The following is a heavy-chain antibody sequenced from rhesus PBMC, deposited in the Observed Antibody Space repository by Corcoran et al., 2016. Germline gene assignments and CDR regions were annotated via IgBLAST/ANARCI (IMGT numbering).Heavy chain of an antibody. CDR2: ITSGGGST. CDR1: GFTFSSYA. Sequence: EVQLVETGGGLVQPGGSLRLSGAASGFTFSSYAMQLVRQAPGEGLGWISAITSGGGSTYYADFVKGRFTISRNNATNTLSLQMNSLRAEDTAVDYCAKEGDSWNPWYWGQGVLVTVSS. V-gene: IGHV3S5*01. D-gene: IGHD6-25*01. CDR3: AKEGDSWNPWY. J-gene: IGHJ4*01.